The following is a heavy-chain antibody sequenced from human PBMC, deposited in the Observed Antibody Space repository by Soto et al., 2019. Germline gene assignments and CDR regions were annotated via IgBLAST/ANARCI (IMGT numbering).Heavy chain of an antibody. CDR1: GGAFNGYY. CDR2: INHSGTV. CDR3: ARAGAALVRGSIGGFDY. Sequence: QVHLQQWGAGLLKPSETLSLTCAVNGGAFNGYYWTWIRQSPGKGLQWIGEINHSGTVDYNPSLKSRVPFSIATSKKQFSLTLTSVTAADTAVYYCARAGAALVRGSIGGFDYWGQGTLVTVSS. J-gene: IGHJ4*02. V-gene: IGHV4-34*01. D-gene: IGHD3-10*01.